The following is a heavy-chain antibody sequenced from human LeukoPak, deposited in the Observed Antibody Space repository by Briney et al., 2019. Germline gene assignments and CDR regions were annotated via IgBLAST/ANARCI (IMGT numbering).Heavy chain of an antibody. Sequence: SETLSLTCTVSGGSISSYYWSWIRQPPGKGLEWIGYIYYSGSTNYKPSVKSRVTISVDTSRNQFSLKLSSVTAADTAVYYCARGGYYGSGNDFRFDPWGQGTLVTVSS. D-gene: IGHD3-10*01. J-gene: IGHJ5*02. CDR2: IYYSGST. CDR1: GGSISSYY. CDR3: ARGGYYGSGNDFRFDP. V-gene: IGHV4-59*01.